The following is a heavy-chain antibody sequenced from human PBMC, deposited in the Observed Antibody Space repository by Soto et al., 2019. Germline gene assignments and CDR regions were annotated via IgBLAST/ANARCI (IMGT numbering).Heavy chain of an antibody. D-gene: IGHD3-10*01. V-gene: IGHV1-18*01. CDR2: IYIDDT. CDR1: GYTFSNYG. Sequence: ASVKVSCKASGYTFSNYGFSWLRQAPGQGLEWIGWIYIDDTKYAQNLQGRVTMTTDTSTSTIYMELRSLTSDDTAVYYCTADLIGTYYSPYDYWGQGILVTVSS. CDR3: TADLIGTYYSPYDY. J-gene: IGHJ4*02.